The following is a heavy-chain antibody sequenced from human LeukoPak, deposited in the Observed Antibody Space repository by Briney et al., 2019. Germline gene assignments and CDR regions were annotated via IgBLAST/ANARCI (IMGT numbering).Heavy chain of an antibody. CDR2: ISSAGDT. CDR1: GFTFSTYA. D-gene: IGHD5-18*01. Sequence: GGSLRLSCGASGFTFSTYAMHWVRQNTGKALERVAGISSAGDTYYLDSVKGRFTISRENAKNSLYLQMNSLRAGDTAIYYCTGRLGYGYGLDIWGQGTMVTVFS. V-gene: IGHV3-13*04. J-gene: IGHJ3*02. CDR3: TGRLGYGYGLDI.